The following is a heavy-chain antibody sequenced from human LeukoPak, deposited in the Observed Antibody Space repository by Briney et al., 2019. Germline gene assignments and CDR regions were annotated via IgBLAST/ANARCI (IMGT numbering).Heavy chain of an antibody. J-gene: IGHJ6*03. D-gene: IGHD2-21*02. CDR1: GFTFSSSA. V-gene: IGHV3-21*01. CDR2: ISSSSSYI. Sequence: GGSLRLSCAASGFTFSSSAMSWVRQAPGKGLEWVSSISSSSSYIYYADSVKGRFTISRDNAKNSLYLQMNSLRAEDTAVYYCARDNGGDYFYYYYYMDVWGKGTTVTISS. CDR3: ARDNGGDYFYYYYYMDV.